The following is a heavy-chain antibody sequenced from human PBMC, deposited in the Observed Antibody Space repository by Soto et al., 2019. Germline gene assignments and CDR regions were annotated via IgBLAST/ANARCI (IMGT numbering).Heavy chain of an antibody. CDR2: IIPIFGTA. D-gene: IGHD3-22*01. V-gene: IGHV1-69*13. J-gene: IGHJ4*02. CDR3: AQIDDSSGLFDY. CDR1: GGTFSSYA. Sequence: ASVKVSCKASGGTFSSYAISWVRQAPGQGLEWMGGIIPIFGTANYAQKFQGRVTITADESTSTAYMELSSLRSEDTAVYYCAQIDDSSGLFDYWGQGTLVTVSS.